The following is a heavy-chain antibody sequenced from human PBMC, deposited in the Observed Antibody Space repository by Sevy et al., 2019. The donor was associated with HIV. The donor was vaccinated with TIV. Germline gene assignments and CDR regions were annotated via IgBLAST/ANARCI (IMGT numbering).Heavy chain of an antibody. CDR1: GYTLTKLS. J-gene: IGHJ4*02. CDR2: FDPEDGDPEDVKT. CDR3: ATTKDYYDSSGYPFDS. Sequence: ASVKVSCKVSGYTLTKLSMHWVRQTPGKGLEWMTTFDPEDGDPEDVKTIYAQKFLGRVTMTEDTSTDTAYMELSSLRSEDTAVYYCATTKDYYDSSGYPFDSGGQGTLVTVSS. V-gene: IGHV1-24*01. D-gene: IGHD3-22*01.